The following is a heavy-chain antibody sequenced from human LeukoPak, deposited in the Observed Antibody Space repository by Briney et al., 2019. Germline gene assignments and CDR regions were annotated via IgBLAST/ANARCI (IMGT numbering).Heavy chain of an antibody. CDR3: AKGYCSSTSCPLNY. V-gene: IGHV3-30*18. J-gene: IGHJ4*02. CDR1: GFTFSSYG. CDR2: ISYDGSNK. D-gene: IGHD2-2*01. Sequence: PGRSLRLSCAASGFTFSSYGMHWVRQAPGKGLEWVAVISYDGSNKYYADSVKGRFTISRDNSKNTLCLQMNSLRAEDTAVYYCAKGYCSSTSCPLNYWGQGTLVTVSS.